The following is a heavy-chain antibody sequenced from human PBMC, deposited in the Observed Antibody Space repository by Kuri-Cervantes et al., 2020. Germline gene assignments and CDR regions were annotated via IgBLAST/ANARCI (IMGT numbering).Heavy chain of an antibody. D-gene: IGHD3-10*01. CDR3: ARDPPIYGSGSQYGMDV. V-gene: IGHV1-69*06. CDR2: IIPIFGTA. J-gene: IGHJ6*02. CDR1: GGTFSSYA. Sequence: SVKVSCKASGGTFSSYAISWVRQAPGQGLEWMGGIIPIFGTANYAQKFQGRVTITADKSTSTAYMELSSLRSEDTAVYYCARDPPIYGSGSQYGMDVWGQGTTVTVSS.